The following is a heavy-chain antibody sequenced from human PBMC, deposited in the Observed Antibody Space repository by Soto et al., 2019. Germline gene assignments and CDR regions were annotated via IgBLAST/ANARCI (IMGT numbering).Heavy chain of an antibody. V-gene: IGHV3-23*01. Sequence: GGSLRLSCAASGFTFSSYAMSWVRQAPGKGLEWVSAISSSGGSTYYADSVKGRFTISRDNSKNTLYLQMNSLRAEDTAVYYCAKDGTYYYDSSGYFDYWGQGTLVTVSS. CDR3: AKDGTYYYDSSGYFDY. CDR2: ISSSGGST. CDR1: GFTFSSYA. J-gene: IGHJ4*02. D-gene: IGHD3-22*01.